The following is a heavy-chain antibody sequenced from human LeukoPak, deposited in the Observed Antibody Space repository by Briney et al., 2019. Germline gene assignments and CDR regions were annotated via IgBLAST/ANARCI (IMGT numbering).Heavy chain of an antibody. J-gene: IGHJ4*02. D-gene: IGHD5-24*01. CDR2: ISSSGTTI. CDR1: GFTFRSSE. V-gene: IGHV3-48*03. Sequence: GGSLRLSCAASGFTFRSSEMNWVRQAPGKGLEWVSYISSSGTTIYYADSVKGRFTISRDNAKNSLYLQMNSLRAEDTAIYYWAGGGWRDWGQGTLVTVS. CDR3: AGGGWRD.